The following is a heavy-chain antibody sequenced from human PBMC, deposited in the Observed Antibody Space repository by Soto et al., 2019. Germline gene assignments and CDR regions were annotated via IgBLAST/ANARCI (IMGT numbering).Heavy chain of an antibody. D-gene: IGHD3-10*01. CDR3: ATDTSGFRGRVADTPWFEP. J-gene: IGHJ5*02. Sequence: QVQLVQSGAEVRKPGSSVTVSCKASGGTLSSIAISWVRQAPGLGLEWMGRIVRKFATTDNAHKFQGRVTITADESTGTVYMEMTSLRSEDTAMYYCATDTSGFRGRVADTPWFEPWGQGTLVNVSS. CDR2: IVRKFATT. V-gene: IGHV1-69*18. CDR1: GGTLSSIA.